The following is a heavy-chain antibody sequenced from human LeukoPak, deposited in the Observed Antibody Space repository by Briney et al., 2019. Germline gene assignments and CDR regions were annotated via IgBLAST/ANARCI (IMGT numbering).Heavy chain of an antibody. CDR3: ARDWSGWYFDY. Sequence: TGGSLRLSCAASGFTFSNYAMTWVRQVPGKGLVWVSRINSDGSSTSYADSVKGRFTISRDNAKNTLYLQMNSLRAEDTAVYYCARDWSGWYFDYWGQGTLVTVSS. CDR1: GFTFSNYA. CDR2: INSDGSST. D-gene: IGHD3-3*01. J-gene: IGHJ4*02. V-gene: IGHV3-74*01.